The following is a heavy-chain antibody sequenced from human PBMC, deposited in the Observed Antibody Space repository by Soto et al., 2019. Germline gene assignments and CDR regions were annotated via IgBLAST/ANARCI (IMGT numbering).Heavy chain of an antibody. CDR3: AKKDYSSGYYYGGLDY. J-gene: IGHJ4*02. D-gene: IGHD3-22*01. CDR1: VVTFSSYA. CDR2: ISGSGGST. Sequence: VGSLRLSCASSVVTFSSYAMSCVRQSPGKWLEWVSAISGSGGSTYYADSVKGRFTISRDNSKNTLYLQMNSLRAEDTAVYYCAKKDYSSGYYYGGLDYGGQGNLVTVYS. V-gene: IGHV3-23*01.